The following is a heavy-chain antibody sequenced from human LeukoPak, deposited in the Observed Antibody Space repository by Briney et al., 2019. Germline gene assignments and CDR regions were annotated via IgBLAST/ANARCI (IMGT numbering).Heavy chain of an antibody. CDR1: GGSFSGYS. CDR2: VNYNGSA. V-gene: IGHV4-34*01. Sequence: SETLSLTCAVYGGSFSGYSWSWIRQSPGKGLEWIGEVNYNGSANYGPSLKSRVTVSVDTTKNQFSLKLSSVTAADTAVYYCARVGSWYYFDYWGQGTPVTVSS. CDR3: ARVGSWYYFDY. D-gene: IGHD6-19*01. J-gene: IGHJ4*02.